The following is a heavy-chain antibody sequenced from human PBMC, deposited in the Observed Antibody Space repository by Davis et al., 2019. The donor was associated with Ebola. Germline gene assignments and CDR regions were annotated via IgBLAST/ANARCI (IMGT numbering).Heavy chain of an antibody. Sequence: MPSETLSLTCTVSGGSISSYYWSWIRQPPGKGLEWIGYIYYSGSTNYNPSLKSRVTISVDTSKNRFSLKLSSVTAADTAVYYCASSGYSYGLYYWGQGTLVTVSS. J-gene: IGHJ4*02. CDR3: ASSGYSYGLYY. CDR1: GGSISSYY. V-gene: IGHV4-59*12. CDR2: IYYSGST. D-gene: IGHD5-18*01.